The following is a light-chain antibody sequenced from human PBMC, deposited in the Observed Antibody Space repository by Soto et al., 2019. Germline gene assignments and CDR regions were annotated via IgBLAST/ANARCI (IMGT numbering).Light chain of an antibody. CDR2: KAS. J-gene: IGKJ4*01. CDR3: QQYNSYPIT. CDR1: QSISSW. Sequence: DIQMTQSPSTLSASVGDRVTITCRASQSISSWLAWYQQKPGKAPKLLIYKASSLESGVPSRFSGSGSGPEFPLTISSLQPDDFATYYCQQYNSYPITFGGRTKVDIK. V-gene: IGKV1-5*03.